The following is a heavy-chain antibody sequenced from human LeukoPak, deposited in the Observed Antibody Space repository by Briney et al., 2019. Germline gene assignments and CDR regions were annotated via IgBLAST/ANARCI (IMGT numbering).Heavy chain of an antibody. D-gene: IGHD2-2*01. J-gene: IGHJ4*02. V-gene: IGHV3-21*01. CDR3: ARDGEGDLYCSSTSCYGSGRGNFDY. CDR1: GFTFSSYS. CDR2: ISSSSSYT. Sequence: GGSLRLSCAASGFTFSSYSMNWVRQAPGKGLEWVSSISSSSSYTYYADSVKGRFTISRDNAKNSLYLQMNSLRAEDTAVYYCARDGEGDLYCSSTSCYGSGRGNFDYWGQGTLVTVSS.